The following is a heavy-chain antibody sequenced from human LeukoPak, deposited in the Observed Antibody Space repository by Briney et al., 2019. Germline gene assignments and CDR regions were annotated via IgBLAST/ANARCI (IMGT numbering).Heavy chain of an antibody. D-gene: IGHD3-10*01. Sequence: PSETLSLTCSMSSGSITAIDNHYWGWIRQPPGKGLEWIGSINRGGHTYYNLPLESRFTISVDTSKNQFSLMVTSVTAADTAVYYCAGQRAWFGEWAFDYWGPGTLVTVSS. CDR3: AGQRAWFGEWAFDY. V-gene: IGHV4-39*01. CDR2: INRGGHT. CDR1: SGSITAIDNHY. J-gene: IGHJ4*02.